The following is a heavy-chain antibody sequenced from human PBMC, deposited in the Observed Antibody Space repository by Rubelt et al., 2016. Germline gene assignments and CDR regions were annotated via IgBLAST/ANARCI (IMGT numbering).Heavy chain of an antibody. CDR3: AREASYRYGDYVDY. V-gene: IGHV3-7*01. J-gene: IGHJ4*02. CDR1: GFTFSSYG. Sequence: GGGVVQPGRSLRLSCAASGFTFSSYGMHWVRQAPGKGLEWVANIKQDGSEKYYVDSVKGRFTISRDNAKNSLYLQMNSLRAEVTAVYYCAREASYRYGDYVDYWGQGTLVTVSS. CDR2: IKQDGSEK. D-gene: IGHD4/OR15-4a*01.